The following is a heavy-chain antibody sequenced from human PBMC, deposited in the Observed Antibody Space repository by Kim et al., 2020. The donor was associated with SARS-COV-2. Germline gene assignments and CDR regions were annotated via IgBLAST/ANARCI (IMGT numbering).Heavy chain of an antibody. J-gene: IGHJ3*02. CDR1: GFTFGDFA. Sequence: GGSLRLSCTASGFTFGDFAMSWVRQAPGKGLGWVGFIRGTAYGGTTEYAAPVKGRFIISRDDSKSIAYLQMNSLKTEDTAVNYCSKNNMTTVTLLGADIWGQGTMVTVSS. D-gene: IGHD4-17*01. CDR2: IRGTAYGGTT. V-gene: IGHV3-49*04. CDR3: SKNNMTTVTLLGADI.